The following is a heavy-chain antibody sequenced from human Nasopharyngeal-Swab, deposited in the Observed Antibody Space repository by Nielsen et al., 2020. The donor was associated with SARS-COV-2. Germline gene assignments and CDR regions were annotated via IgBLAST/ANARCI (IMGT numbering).Heavy chain of an antibody. CDR3: ATWMTAHFDY. Sequence: GESLKISCAASGFTVSSNYMSWVRQAPGKGLEWVSVIYSGGSTYYADSVKGRFTISRDNSKNTLYLQMNSLRAEDTAVYYCATWMTAHFDYWGQGTLVT. J-gene: IGHJ4*02. D-gene: IGHD5-18*01. V-gene: IGHV3-53*01. CDR1: GFTVSSNY. CDR2: IYSGGST.